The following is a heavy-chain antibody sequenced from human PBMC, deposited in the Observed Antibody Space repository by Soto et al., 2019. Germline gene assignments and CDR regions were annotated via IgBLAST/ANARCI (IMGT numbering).Heavy chain of an antibody. CDR2: INAGNGNT. V-gene: IGHV1-3*01. Sequence: ALVKVSCKASGYTFTSYGISWVRQAPGQGLEWMGWINAGNGNTKYSQKFQGRVTITRDTSASTAYMELSSLRSEDTAVYYCARGIWVATTDSYYFDSWGQGTQVTVSS. CDR1: GYTFTSYG. D-gene: IGHD5-12*01. J-gene: IGHJ4*02. CDR3: ARGIWVATTDSYYFDS.